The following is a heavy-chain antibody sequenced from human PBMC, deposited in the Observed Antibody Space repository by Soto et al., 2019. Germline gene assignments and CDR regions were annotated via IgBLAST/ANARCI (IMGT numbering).Heavy chain of an antibody. J-gene: IGHJ6*02. CDR1: GGSISGSSYY. D-gene: IGHD5-12*01. CDR3: ARHSNGDGYNYGYYYGMDV. CDR2: IYYSGST. Sequence: SETLSLTCTVSGGSISGSSYYWGWIRQPPGKGLEWIGSIYYSGSTYYNPSLKSRVTISVDTSKNQFSLKLSSVTAADTAVYYCARHSNGDGYNYGYYYGMDVWGQGTTVTVSS. V-gene: IGHV4-39*01.